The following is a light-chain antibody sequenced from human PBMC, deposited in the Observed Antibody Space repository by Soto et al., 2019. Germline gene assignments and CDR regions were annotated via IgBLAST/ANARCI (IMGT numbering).Light chain of an antibody. J-gene: IGKJ3*01. V-gene: IGKV3-15*01. CDR3: QTYHNWLPGAF. CDR2: GAS. Sequence: EIVMTQSPATLSVAPGERATLSCRARQRVSSNLAWYQQKPGQAPRLLIYGASTRATGIPARFSGSGSGTEFTLTISSLQSEELACYYGQTYHNWLPGAFFGPGTQVAIK. CDR1: QRVSSN.